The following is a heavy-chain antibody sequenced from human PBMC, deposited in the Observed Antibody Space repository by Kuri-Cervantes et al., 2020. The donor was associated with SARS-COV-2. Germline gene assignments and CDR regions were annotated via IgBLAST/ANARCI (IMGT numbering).Heavy chain of an antibody. CDR1: GGSISSYY. V-gene: IGHV4-59*01. J-gene: IGHJ4*02. CDR2: IYYSGST. CDR3: ARHPNWNPAFIDY. Sequence: SETLSLTCTVSGGSISSYYWSWIRQPPGKGLEWIGYIYYSGSTNYNPSLKSRVTISVDTSKNQFSLKLSSVTAADTAVYYCARHPNWNPAFIDYWGQGTLVTVSS. D-gene: IGHD1-20*01.